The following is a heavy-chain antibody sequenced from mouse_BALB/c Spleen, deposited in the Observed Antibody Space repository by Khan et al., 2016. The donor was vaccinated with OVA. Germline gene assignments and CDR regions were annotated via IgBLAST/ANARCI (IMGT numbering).Heavy chain of an antibody. Sequence: MQLEESGAELVRPGALVKLSCKASGFNITDYYMYWVKQRPEQGLEWVGWIDPENGNTIYDPKFQGKASITADTSSSTAYLQLSSLTSEDTAVYYCARRGYGNYWFAYWGQGTLVTVSA. CDR3: ARRGYGNYWFAY. V-gene: IGHV14-1*02. D-gene: IGHD2-1*01. J-gene: IGHJ3*01. CDR2: IDPENGNT. CDR1: GFNITDYY.